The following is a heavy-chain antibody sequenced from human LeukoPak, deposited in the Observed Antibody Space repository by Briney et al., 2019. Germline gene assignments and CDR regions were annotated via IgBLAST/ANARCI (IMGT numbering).Heavy chain of an antibody. V-gene: IGHV3-21*01. D-gene: IGHD4-11*01. Sequence: GGSLRLSCAASGFTFGSYSMNWVRQAPGKGLEWVSSISSSSDYIYYADSVKGRFTISRDNPKNSLFLQMNSLRAEDTAVYFCARAYSRYNFDYWGQGILVTVSS. CDR3: ARAYSRYNFDY. J-gene: IGHJ4*02. CDR1: GFTFGSYS. CDR2: ISSSSDYI.